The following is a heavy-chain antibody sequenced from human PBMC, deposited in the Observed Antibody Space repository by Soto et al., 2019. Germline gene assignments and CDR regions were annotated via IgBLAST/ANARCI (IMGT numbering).Heavy chain of an antibody. V-gene: IGHV1-69*01. CDR2: IIPIFGTA. CDR1: GGTFSSYA. CDR3: ARSQGDIVVVVAATPYYYGMDV. J-gene: IGHJ6*02. D-gene: IGHD2-15*01. Sequence: QVQLVQSGAEVKKPGSSVKVSCKASGGTFSSYAISWVRQAPGQGLEWMGGIIPIFGTANYAQKFQGRVTITADESTSTADMELSSLRSEDTAVYYCARSQGDIVVVVAATPYYYGMDVWGQGTTVTVSS.